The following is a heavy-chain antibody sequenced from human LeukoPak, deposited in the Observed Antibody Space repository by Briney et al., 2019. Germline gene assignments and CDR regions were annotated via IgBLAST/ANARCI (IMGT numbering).Heavy chain of an antibody. V-gene: IGHV5-51*01. D-gene: IGHD3-22*01. Sequence: GESLKISCKGSGYSFTSYWIGWVRQMPGKGLEWMGIIYPGDSDTRYSPSFQGQVTISADKSISTAYLQWSSLKASDTAMYYCARQYYYDSSGSGGYYYYGMDVWGQGTTVTASS. CDR1: GYSFTSYW. CDR2: IYPGDSDT. J-gene: IGHJ6*02. CDR3: ARQYYYDSSGSGGYYYYGMDV.